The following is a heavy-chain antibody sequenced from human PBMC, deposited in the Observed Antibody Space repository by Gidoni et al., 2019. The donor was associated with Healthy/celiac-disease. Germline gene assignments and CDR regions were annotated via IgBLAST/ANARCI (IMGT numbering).Heavy chain of an antibody. Sequence: EVQRVEAGGGVVQPGRSLRLSCAAAGCTCDDYAMHWVRQAPGKGLACVSGISWNSGSIGYADSVKGRFTISSDNATNSLYLQMNSLRAEDTALYYCAKDIRSLMATLSFASWGQGPLVPVSS. CDR2: ISWNSGSI. V-gene: IGHV3-9*01. D-gene: IGHD5-12*01. J-gene: IGHJ4*02. CDR1: GCTCDDYA. CDR3: AKDIRSLMATLSFAS.